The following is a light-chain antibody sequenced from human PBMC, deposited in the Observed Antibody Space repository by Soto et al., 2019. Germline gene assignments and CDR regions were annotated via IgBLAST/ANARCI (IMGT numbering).Light chain of an antibody. CDR1: QSVSSSD. CDR3: QQYDT. J-gene: IGKJ2*01. Sequence: IVLTQSPGTLSLSPGERATLSCRASQSVSSSDLAWYQQKPGQAPRLLIYNASSRAPGIPDRFSGSGTGTDFTLTISRLEPEDVAVYYCQQYDTFGQGTKLEIK. CDR2: NAS. V-gene: IGKV3-20*01.